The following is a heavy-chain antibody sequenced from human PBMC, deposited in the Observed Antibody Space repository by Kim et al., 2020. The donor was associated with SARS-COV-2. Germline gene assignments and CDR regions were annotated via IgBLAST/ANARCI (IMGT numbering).Heavy chain of an antibody. V-gene: IGHV4-39*01. CDR3: ARRAYCGYYYFDY. D-gene: IGHD2-21*01. Sequence: YTPPLTARATLSGNTFKNQFCLRLSSVTAADTAIYYCARRAYCGYYYFDYWGQGTLVTVSS. J-gene: IGHJ4*02.